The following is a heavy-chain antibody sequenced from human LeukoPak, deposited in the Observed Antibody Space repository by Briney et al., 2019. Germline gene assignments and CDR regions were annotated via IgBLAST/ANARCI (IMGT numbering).Heavy chain of an antibody. Sequence: SETLSLTCTVSDGSISGYYWNWFRQPAGKGLEWIGRMYTSGSTNYNPSLKSRVTISVDTSKNQFSLKLSSVTAADTAVYYCGRAASGYYAGYYYYYMDVWGKGTTVTVSS. D-gene: IGHD3-3*01. CDR3: GRAASGYYAGYYYYYMDV. CDR2: MYTSGST. CDR1: DGSISGYY. V-gene: IGHV4-4*07. J-gene: IGHJ6*03.